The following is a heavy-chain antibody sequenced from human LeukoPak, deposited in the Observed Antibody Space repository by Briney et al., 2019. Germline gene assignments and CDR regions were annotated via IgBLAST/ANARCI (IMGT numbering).Heavy chain of an antibody. J-gene: IGHJ4*02. V-gene: IGHV1-46*01. Sequence: ASVKVSCKASGYTSTSYYMHWVRQAPGQGLAWMGIINPSGGSTSYAQKFQGRVTMTRDTSTSTVYMELSSLRSEDTAVYYCAATTYDYVWGSYRSPLGSWGQGTLVTVSS. D-gene: IGHD3-16*02. CDR2: INPSGGST. CDR3: AATTYDYVWGSYRSPLGS. CDR1: GYTSTSYY.